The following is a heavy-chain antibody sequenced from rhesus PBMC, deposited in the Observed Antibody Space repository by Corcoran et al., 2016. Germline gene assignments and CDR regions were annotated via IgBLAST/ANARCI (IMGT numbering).Heavy chain of an antibody. V-gene: IGHV4-169*01. CDR2: IYGSGSST. D-gene: IGHD1-44*02. Sequence: QLQLQESGPGLVKPSETLSLTCAVSGGSISSSYWSGIRQAPGKGLEWIGYIYGSGSSTNYNPSLKSRVTLSVDTSKNQLSLKLSSVTTADTAVYYCARGPYNSGSYNDAFDFWGQGLRVTVSS. J-gene: IGHJ3*01. CDR1: GGSISSSY. CDR3: ARGPYNSGSYNDAFDF.